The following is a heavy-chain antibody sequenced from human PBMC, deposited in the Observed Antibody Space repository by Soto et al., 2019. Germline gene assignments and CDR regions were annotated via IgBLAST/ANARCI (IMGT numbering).Heavy chain of an antibody. D-gene: IGHD6-19*01. CDR2: IYHSGST. CDR3: ARKNSGRNLSY. Sequence: ASETLSLTCAVSNSSINSRFYWGWIRQPPGKGLEWIASIYHSGSTHYNPSLKSRATISVDTSNNQFSLRLSSVTAADTAVYYCARKNSGRNLSYWRQGTQLTVS. V-gene: IGHV4-38-2*01. CDR1: NSSINSRFY. J-gene: IGHJ4*02.